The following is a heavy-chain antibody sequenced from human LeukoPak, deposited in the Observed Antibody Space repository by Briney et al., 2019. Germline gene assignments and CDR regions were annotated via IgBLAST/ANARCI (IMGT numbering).Heavy chain of an antibody. Sequence: GGSLRLSCAASGFTFSSYWMSWVRQASWKWLEWVANIKQDGSEKYYVDSVKGRFTISRDNAKNSLYLQMNSLRAEDTAVYYCAREDDYGMDVWGQGTTVTVSS. CDR1: GFTFSSYW. CDR2: IKQDGSEK. V-gene: IGHV3-7*01. CDR3: AREDDYGMDV. J-gene: IGHJ6*02.